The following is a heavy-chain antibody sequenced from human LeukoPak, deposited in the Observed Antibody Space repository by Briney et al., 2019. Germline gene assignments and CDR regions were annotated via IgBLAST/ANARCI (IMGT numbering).Heavy chain of an antibody. V-gene: IGHV4-59*01. CDR2: IYYSGGT. CDR3: ARGQYQLLGAFDI. D-gene: IGHD2-2*01. CDR1: GGSISSYC. J-gene: IGHJ3*02. Sequence: PSETLSLTCTVSGGSISSYCGSWIRQPPGKGLEWIGYIYYSGGTNYNPSLKSRVTISVDTSKNQFSLKLSSVTAADTAVYYCARGQYQLLGAFDIWGQGTMVTVSS.